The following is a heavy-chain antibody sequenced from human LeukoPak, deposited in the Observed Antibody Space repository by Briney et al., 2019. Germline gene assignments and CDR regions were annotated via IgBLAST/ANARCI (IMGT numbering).Heavy chain of an antibody. D-gene: IGHD5-18*01. CDR1: GYTFTRYY. CDR3: ARVSYGYSVYFDY. Sequence: ASVKVSCKASGYTFTRYYMHWVRQAPGQGLEWMGWINPNSGGTNYAQKFQGRVTMTRDTSISTAYMELSRLRSDDTAVYYCARVSYGYSVYFDYWGQGTLVTVSS. CDR2: INPNSGGT. J-gene: IGHJ4*02. V-gene: IGHV1-2*02.